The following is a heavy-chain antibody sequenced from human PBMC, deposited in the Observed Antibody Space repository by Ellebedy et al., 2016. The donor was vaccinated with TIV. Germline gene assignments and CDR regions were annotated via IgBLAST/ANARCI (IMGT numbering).Heavy chain of an antibody. CDR3: AKLDSSGYYYGRFDY. J-gene: IGHJ4*02. CDR1: GFSFSNFA. D-gene: IGHD3-22*01. V-gene: IGHV3-23*01. CDR2: ISASGIST. Sequence: GESLKISCGASGFSFSNFAMTWVRQAPGKGLEWVSSISASGISTDYADSVRGRVTISRDNFRNTLYLQMDSLRADDTAVYYCAKLDSSGYYYGRFDYWGQGTLVTVSS.